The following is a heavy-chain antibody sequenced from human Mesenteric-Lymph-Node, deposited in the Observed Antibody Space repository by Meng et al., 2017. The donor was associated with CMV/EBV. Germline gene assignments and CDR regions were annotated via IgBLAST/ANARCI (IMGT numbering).Heavy chain of an antibody. CDR2: INPHSGGT. V-gene: IGHV1-2*06. Sequence: CKASGYTFTDYFMHWVRQAPGQGLEWMGRINPHSGGTNYPQSFQGRVTLTRDTSISTAYMELSGLRSDDTAVYYCARGAVAGTNRLDPWGQGTLVTVSS. CDR3: ARGAVAGTNRLDP. J-gene: IGHJ5*02. D-gene: IGHD6-19*01. CDR1: GYTFTDYF.